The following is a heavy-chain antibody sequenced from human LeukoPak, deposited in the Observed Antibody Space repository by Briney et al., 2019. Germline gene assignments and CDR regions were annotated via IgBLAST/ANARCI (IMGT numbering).Heavy chain of an antibody. V-gene: IGHV3-7*01. D-gene: IGHD3-22*01. CDR2: IKQDGSEK. Sequence: PGGSLRLSCAASGFTFSSYWMSWVRQAPGKGLEWVANIKQDGSEKYYVDSVKGRFTISRDNAKNSLYLQMNSLRAEDTAVYYCARWTREYYDSSGYNYWGQGTLVTVSS. CDR3: ARWTREYYDSSGYNY. CDR1: GFTFSSYW. J-gene: IGHJ4*02.